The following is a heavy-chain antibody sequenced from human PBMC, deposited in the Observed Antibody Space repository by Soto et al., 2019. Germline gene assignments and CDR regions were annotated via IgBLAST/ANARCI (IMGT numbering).Heavy chain of an antibody. V-gene: IGHV3-48*02. Sequence: EVQLVESGGNLVQPGGSLRLSCAASGFRFSIYSMNWVRQAPGKGLEWTAYITSDTKTIKYADSVRGRFTISRDNGKNSVYLHMNTLGDEDTAVYYCARSVEGHFDYWGQGTVVTVSA. CDR2: ITSDTKTI. CDR3: ARSVEGHFDY. D-gene: IGHD6-19*01. CDR1: GFRFSIYS. J-gene: IGHJ4*02.